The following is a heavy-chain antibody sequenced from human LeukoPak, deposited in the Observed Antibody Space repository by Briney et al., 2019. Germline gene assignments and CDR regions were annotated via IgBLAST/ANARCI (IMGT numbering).Heavy chain of an antibody. J-gene: IGHJ4*02. Sequence: PGGSLRLSCTASGFTFRTSGLHWVRQAPGKGLEWVGFIQHDETEIYSADSVRGRFTFSRDNFKSTVYLQMNSLRVEDSAVYYCARESGATKIGQLLNYWGQRTLVSVSS. CDR1: GFTFRTSG. D-gene: IGHD3-10*01. CDR2: IQHDETEI. V-gene: IGHV3-30*02. CDR3: ARESGATKIGQLLNY.